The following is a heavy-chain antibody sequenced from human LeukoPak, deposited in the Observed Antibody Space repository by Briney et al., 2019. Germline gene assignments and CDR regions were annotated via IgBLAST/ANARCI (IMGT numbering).Heavy chain of an antibody. J-gene: IGHJ5*02. CDR3: AREPGYCSGGSCYGGWFDP. CDR1: GGSLIDHY. Sequence: PSETLSLTCAVYGGSLIDHYWSWFRQPPGKGLEWIGEINPRGSTIYNPSLKSRVTISVDTSKNQFSLNLSSVTAADTAVYYCAREPGYCSGGSCYGGWFDPWGQGTLVTVSS. V-gene: IGHV4-34*01. D-gene: IGHD2-15*01. CDR2: INPRGST.